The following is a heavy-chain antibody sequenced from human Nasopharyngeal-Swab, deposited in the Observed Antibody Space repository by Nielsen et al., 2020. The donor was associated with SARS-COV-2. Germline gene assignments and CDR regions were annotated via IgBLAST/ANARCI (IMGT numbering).Heavy chain of an antibody. CDR3: ITNLAYGFYAFHI. CDR1: GCIFSGSA. CDR2: IRSKIDSHAT. J-gene: IGHJ3*02. Sequence: GGTLRLTCEASGCIFSGSAIHWVRQASGKGLEWVGRIRSKIDSHATAYGASGKGRFTISRDDSKNTAYLQMNSLKTEDTAVYYCITNLAYGFYAFHIWAQGTKVTVSS. D-gene: IGHD3-16*01. V-gene: IGHV3-73*01.